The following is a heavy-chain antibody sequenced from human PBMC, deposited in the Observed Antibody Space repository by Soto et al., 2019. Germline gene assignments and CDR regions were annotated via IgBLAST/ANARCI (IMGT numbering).Heavy chain of an antibody. D-gene: IGHD3-10*01. CDR3: ASDPYYYASYY. J-gene: IGHJ4*02. CDR2: ISGSGSTI. V-gene: IGHV3-11*01. Sequence: PWWSLRLSCSASVFTFSDYYMTWIRQAPGKGLEWVSYISGSGSTIHYAESVKGRLTVSRNNAKNSLYLQMSSLRDEDTAVYYCASDPYYYASYYWGQGTQVTVSS. CDR1: VFTFSDYY.